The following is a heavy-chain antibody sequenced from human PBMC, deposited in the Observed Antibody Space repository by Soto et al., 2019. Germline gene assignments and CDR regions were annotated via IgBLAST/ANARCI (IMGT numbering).Heavy chain of an antibody. V-gene: IGHV5-51*01. Sequence: GESLKISCKASGYMFTSSWIGWVLQMPGKGLEWMGIIYPGDSDTRYRPSFQGQVTISADKSSSTAYLQWNSLQASDTAMYYCARLPGIVAPGTVFLDNWGQGTMVTVSS. CDR2: IYPGDSDT. D-gene: IGHD1-1*01. CDR3: ARLPGIVAPGTVFLDN. J-gene: IGHJ4*02. CDR1: GYMFTSSW.